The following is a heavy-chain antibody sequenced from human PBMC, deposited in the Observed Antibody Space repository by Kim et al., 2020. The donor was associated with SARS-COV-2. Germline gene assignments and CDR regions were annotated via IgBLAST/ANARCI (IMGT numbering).Heavy chain of an antibody. V-gene: IGHV1-18*01. Sequence: ASVKVSCKASGYTFTSYGISWVRQAPGQGLEWMGWISAYNGNTNYAQKLQGRVTMTTDTSTSTAYMELRSLRSDDTAVYYCARALNGYGDWYFDLWGRGTLVTVSS. J-gene: IGHJ2*01. CDR2: ISAYNGNT. D-gene: IGHD5-12*01. CDR3: ARALNGYGDWYFDL. CDR1: GYTFTSYG.